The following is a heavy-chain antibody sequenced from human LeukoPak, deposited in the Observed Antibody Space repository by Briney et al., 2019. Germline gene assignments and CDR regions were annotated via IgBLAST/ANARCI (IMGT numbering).Heavy chain of an antibody. CDR1: GGSISSSSYY. CDR3: ARRGDEGYYFDY. CDR2: IYYSGST. D-gene: IGHD3-10*01. Sequence: SETLSLTCTVSGGSISSSSYYWGWIRQPPGKGLEWIGSIYYSGSTYYNPSLKSRVTISVDTSKNQFSLKLSSVTAADTAVYYYARRGDEGYYFDYWGQGTLVTVSS. J-gene: IGHJ4*02. V-gene: IGHV4-39*01.